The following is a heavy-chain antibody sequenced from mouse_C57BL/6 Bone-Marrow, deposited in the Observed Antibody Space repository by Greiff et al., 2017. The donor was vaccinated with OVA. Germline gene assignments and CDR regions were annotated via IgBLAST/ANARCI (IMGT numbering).Heavy chain of an antibody. CDR3: VPEGNSYYYAMDY. J-gene: IGHJ4*01. V-gene: IGHV1-85*01. Sequence: QVQLQQSGPELVKPGASVKLSCKASGYTFTSYDINWVKQRPGQGLEWIGWIYPRAGSTKYNEKFKGKATLTVDTSSSTAYMELHSLTSEDSAVYFCVPEGNSYYYAMDYWGQGTSVTVSS. CDR2: IYPRAGST. CDR1: GYTFTSYD. D-gene: IGHD2-1*01.